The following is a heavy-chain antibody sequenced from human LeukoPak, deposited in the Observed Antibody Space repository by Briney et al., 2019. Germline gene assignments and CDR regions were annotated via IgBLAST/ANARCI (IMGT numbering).Heavy chain of an antibody. CDR1: GFTVSSNY. D-gene: IGHD2-2*01. V-gene: IGHV3-66*01. Sequence: PGGSLRLSCAASGFTVSSNYMSWVRQAPGKGLEWVSVIYSGGSTYYADSVKGRFTISRDNSKNTLYLQMNSLRAEDTAVYYCARDDCSSTSCYLSWFDPWGQGTLVTVSS. CDR3: ARDDCSSTSCYLSWFDP. CDR2: IYSGGST. J-gene: IGHJ5*02.